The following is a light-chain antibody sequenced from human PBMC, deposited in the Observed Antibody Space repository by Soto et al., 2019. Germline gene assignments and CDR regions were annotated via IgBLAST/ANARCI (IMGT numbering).Light chain of an antibody. J-gene: IGLJ1*01. CDR2: EVS. V-gene: IGLV2-14*01. Sequence: QSVLTQPASVSGSPGQSITISCTGTSSDVGSYNYVSWYQQHPGKAPKLMIYEVSDRPSWISSRFSGSKSGNTASLTISGLQTEYEADYYCSSYTSSSTLFGTGTKLTVL. CDR1: SSDVGSYNY. CDR3: SSYTSSSTL.